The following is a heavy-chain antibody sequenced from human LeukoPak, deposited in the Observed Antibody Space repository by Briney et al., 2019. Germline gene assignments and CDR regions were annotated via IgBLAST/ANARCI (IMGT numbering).Heavy chain of an antibody. CDR3: AREFGEFPTYYYYMDV. J-gene: IGHJ6*03. V-gene: IGHV1-2*02. Sequence: ASVKVSCKASGYTFTGYYMHWVRQAPGQGLEWMGWINPNSGGTNYAQKFQGRVTMTRDMSTSTVYMELSSLRSEDTAVYYCAREFGEFPTYYYYMDVWGKGTTVTVSS. CDR1: GYTFTGYY. D-gene: IGHD3-10*01. CDR2: INPNSGGT.